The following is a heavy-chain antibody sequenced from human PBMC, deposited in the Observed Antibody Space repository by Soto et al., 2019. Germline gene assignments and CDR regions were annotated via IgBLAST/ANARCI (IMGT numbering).Heavy chain of an antibody. CDR1: GGTFSSYT. J-gene: IGHJ4*02. D-gene: IGHD3-22*01. V-gene: IGHV1-69*02. CDR2: IIPILGIA. Sequence: QVQLVQSGAEVKKPGSSVEVSCKASGGTFSSYTISWVRQAPGQGLEWMGRIIPILGIANYAQKFQGRVTITADKSTSTAYMELSSLRSEDTAVYYCASFYDSSGYPVDYWGQGTLVTVSS. CDR3: ASFYDSSGYPVDY.